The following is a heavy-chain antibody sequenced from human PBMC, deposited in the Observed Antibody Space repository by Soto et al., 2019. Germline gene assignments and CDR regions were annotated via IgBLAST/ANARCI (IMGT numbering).Heavy chain of an antibody. CDR3: ARDGRLMLRGFSFYNGMDV. J-gene: IGHJ6*02. CDR2: INDSGST. Sequence: SETLSLTCAVYGGTFSDYYWRWIRQPPGKGLEWIGEINDSGSTNYNPSLKSRVTISVDTSKNQFSLKLTSVTVADTAVYFCARDGRLMLRGFSFYNGMDVWGQGTTVTVSS. V-gene: IGHV4-34*01. CDR1: GGTFSDYY. D-gene: IGHD3-10*01.